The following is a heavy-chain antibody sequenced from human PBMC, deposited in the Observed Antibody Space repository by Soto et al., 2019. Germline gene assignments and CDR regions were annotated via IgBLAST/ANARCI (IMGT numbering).Heavy chain of an antibody. CDR3: ARTSVDGDYYYYMDV. Sequence: QLQLQESGPGLVKPSETLSLTCTVSGGSITSSSYYWCWIRQPPEKGPEWIGSIYYAGSTYYSPSLKSRVTIPVDTSKNQFSLKLSSVTAADRAVYYCARTSVDGDYYYYMDVWGKGTTVTVSS. CDR1: GGSITSSSYY. CDR2: IYYAGST. V-gene: IGHV4-39*01. J-gene: IGHJ6*03. D-gene: IGHD2-15*01.